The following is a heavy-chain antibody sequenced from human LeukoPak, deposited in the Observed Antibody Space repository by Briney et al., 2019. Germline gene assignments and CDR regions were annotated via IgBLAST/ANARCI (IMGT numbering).Heavy chain of an antibody. CDR1: GFSFSSYG. V-gene: IGHV3-30*18. CDR3: AKDRSTYYYDSSGYYPDAFDI. D-gene: IGHD3-22*01. J-gene: IGHJ3*02. Sequence: GGSLRLSCAASGFSFSSYGIHWVRQAPGKGLEWVAVISYDGSNKYYADSVKGRFTISRDNSKNTLYLQMNSLRAEDTAVYYCAKDRSTYYYDSSGYYPDAFDIWGQGTMVTVSP. CDR2: ISYDGSNK.